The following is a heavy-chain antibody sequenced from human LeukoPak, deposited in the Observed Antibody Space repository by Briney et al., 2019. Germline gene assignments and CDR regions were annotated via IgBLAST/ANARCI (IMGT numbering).Heavy chain of an antibody. CDR3: AKDSGYSYGTLDY. D-gene: IGHD5-18*01. Sequence: GGSLRLSCAASGVTFSSYGMHWVRQAPGKGLEWVAVIWYDGSNKYYADSVKGRFTISRDNSKNTLYLQMNSLRAEDTAVYYCAKDSGYSYGTLDYWGQGTLVTVSS. CDR1: GVTFSSYG. CDR2: IWYDGSNK. J-gene: IGHJ4*02. V-gene: IGHV3-33*06.